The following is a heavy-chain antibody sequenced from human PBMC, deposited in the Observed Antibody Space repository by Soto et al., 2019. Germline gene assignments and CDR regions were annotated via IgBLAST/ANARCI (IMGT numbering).Heavy chain of an antibody. D-gene: IGHD6-19*01. CDR1: GGSISSGDCY. CDR2: IDLTGRT. J-gene: IGHJ6*02. V-gene: IGHV4-30-4*08. CDR3: ARFSSLDKDYVVDV. Sequence: QVQLQESGPGLVTPSQTLSLTCTVSGGSISSGDCYWSWIRQPPGKGLEWIGYIDLTGRTYYNPSLQSRLAVSVDTSKNQFSLTLSSVTAADTAVYFRARFSSLDKDYVVDVWGQGTMVTVSS.